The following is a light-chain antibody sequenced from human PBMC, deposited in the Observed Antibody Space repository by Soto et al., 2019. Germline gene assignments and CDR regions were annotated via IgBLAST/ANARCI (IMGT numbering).Light chain of an antibody. V-gene: IGLV2-14*01. CDR3: CSYSSSNTPV. CDR1: SSDVGGYNY. Sequence: QSALTQPASVSGSPGQSITISCTGTSSDVGGYNYVSWYQQHPGKAPKLMIFEVSNRPSGVSYRFSGSKSGNTASLTISGRQAEDEDDYFCCSYSSSNTPVFGVGTKLTVL. J-gene: IGLJ2*01. CDR2: EVS.